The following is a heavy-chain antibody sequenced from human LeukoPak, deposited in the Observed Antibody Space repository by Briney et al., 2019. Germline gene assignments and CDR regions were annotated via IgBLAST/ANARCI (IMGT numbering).Heavy chain of an antibody. Sequence: ASVKVSCKASGYTFTSYGISWVRQAPGQGLEWMGWISAYNGDTNYAQKLQGRVTMTTDTSTSTAYMELRSLRSDDTAVYYCASGVSSGSDAGYDYWGQGTLVTVSS. D-gene: IGHD6-19*01. V-gene: IGHV1-18*01. CDR3: ASGVSSGSDAGYDY. J-gene: IGHJ4*02. CDR1: GYTFTSYG. CDR2: ISAYNGDT.